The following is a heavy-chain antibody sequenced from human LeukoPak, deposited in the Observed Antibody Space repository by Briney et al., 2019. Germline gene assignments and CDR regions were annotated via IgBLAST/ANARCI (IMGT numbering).Heavy chain of an antibody. CDR1: GYSFTSYW. CDR2: IYPGDSDT. V-gene: IGHV5-51*01. J-gene: IGHJ4*02. D-gene: IGHD2-2*01. Sequence: GESLKISCKGSGYSFTSYWTGWVRQMPGKGLEWMGIIYPGDSDTRYSPSFQGQVTISADKSISTAYLQWSSLKASDTAMYYCASSGLGYCSSTSCQGEGFDYWGQGTLVTVSS. CDR3: ASSGLGYCSSTSCQGEGFDY.